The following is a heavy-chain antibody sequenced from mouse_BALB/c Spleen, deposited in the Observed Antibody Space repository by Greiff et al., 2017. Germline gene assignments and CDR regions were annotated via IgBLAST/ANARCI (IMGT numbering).Heavy chain of an antibody. CDR1: GFTFSSFG. Sequence: EVHLVESGGGLVQPGGSRKLSCAASGFTFSSFGMHWVRQAPEKGLEWVAYISSGSSTIYYADTVKGRFTISRDNPKNTLFLQMTSLRSEDTAMYYCARSGGNYRGYFDYWGQGTTRTVSS. D-gene: IGHD2-1*01. V-gene: IGHV5-17*02. CDR2: ISSGSSTI. J-gene: IGHJ2*01. CDR3: ARSGGNYRGYFDY.